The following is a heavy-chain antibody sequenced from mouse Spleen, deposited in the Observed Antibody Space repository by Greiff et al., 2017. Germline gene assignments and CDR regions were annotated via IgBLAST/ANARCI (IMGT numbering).Heavy chain of an antibody. CDR2: INPSTGGT. J-gene: IGHJ3*01. Sequence: VQLKESGPELVKPGASVKISCKASGYSFTGYYMNWVKQSPEKSLEWIGEINPSTGGTTYNQKFKAKATLTVDKSSSTAYMQLKSLTSEDSAVDYCANYDYDGFAYWGQGTLVTVSA. CDR3: ANYDYDGFAY. CDR1: GYSFTGYY. V-gene: IGHV1-42*01. D-gene: IGHD2-4*01.